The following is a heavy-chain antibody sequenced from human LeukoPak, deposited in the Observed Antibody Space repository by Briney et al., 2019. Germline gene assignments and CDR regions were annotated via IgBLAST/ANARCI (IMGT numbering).Heavy chain of an antibody. CDR1: GFTFSSYE. J-gene: IGHJ3*02. CDR2: ISSSGSTI. Sequence: PGGSLRLSCAASGFTFSSYEMNWVRQAPGKGLEWVSYISSSGSTIYYADSVKGRFTISRDNAKNSLYLQMNSLRAEDTAVYYCAREPIIAYSSSWYRWAFDIWGQGTMVTVSS. V-gene: IGHV3-48*03. D-gene: IGHD6-13*01. CDR3: AREPIIAYSSSWYRWAFDI.